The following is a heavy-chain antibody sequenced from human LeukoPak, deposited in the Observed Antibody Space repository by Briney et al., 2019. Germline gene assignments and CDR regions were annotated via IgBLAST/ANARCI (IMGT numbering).Heavy chain of an antibody. D-gene: IGHD4-17*01. V-gene: IGHV3-23*01. CDR3: AKMRGGTSVTNYFGS. CDR1: GFTFSGYA. J-gene: IGHJ4*02. CDR2: FSGSGDGT. Sequence: GGSLRLSCAASGFTFSGYAMNWVRQAPGKGLEWVSGFSGSGDGTYYAASVKGRFTISRDNSKTTLYLQMNSLRAEDTAVYYCAKMRGGTSVTNYFGSWGQGTLVTVSS.